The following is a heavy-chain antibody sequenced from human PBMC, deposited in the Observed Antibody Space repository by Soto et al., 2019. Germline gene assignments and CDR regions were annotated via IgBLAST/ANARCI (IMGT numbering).Heavy chain of an antibody. Sequence: QVQLVESGGGVVQPGRSLRLSCAASGFTFSSHAMHWVRQAPGKGLEWVAVISYDGSNKYYADSVKGRFTISRDNSKNRLYLQRNSLRAEDTAVYYCVRAYEDESGYYYGRDVWGQGTTVTVSS. D-gene: IGHD5-12*01. J-gene: IGHJ6*02. CDR1: GFTFSSHA. CDR2: ISYDGSNK. V-gene: IGHV3-30-3*01. CDR3: VRAYEDESGYYYGRDV.